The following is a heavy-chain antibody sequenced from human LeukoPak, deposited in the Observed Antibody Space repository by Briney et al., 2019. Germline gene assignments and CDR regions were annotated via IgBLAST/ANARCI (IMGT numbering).Heavy chain of an antibody. CDR1: GGSISSYY. D-gene: IGHD3-22*01. CDR2: IYHSGYT. CDR3: AASPDYYDSSGYSYYFDY. J-gene: IGHJ4*02. V-gene: IGHV4-59*06. Sequence: SETLSLTCTVSGGSISSYYWTWIRQHPGKGLEWIGYIYHSGYTYYNPSLKSRVTMSLDTSKNKFSLKLSSVTAADTAVYYCAASPDYYDSSGYSYYFDYWGQGTLVTVSS.